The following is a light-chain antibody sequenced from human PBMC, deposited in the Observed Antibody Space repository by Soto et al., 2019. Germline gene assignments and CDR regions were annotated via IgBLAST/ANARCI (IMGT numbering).Light chain of an antibody. CDR3: ATWDVSLNGRV. Sequence: QSVLTQPPSVSGAPGQRVTISCTGSSSNIGAGYDVHWYQQLPGTAPKLLIYGNSNRPSGVPDRFSGSKSGTSASLAISGLQSEDEADYYCATWDVSLNGRVFGGETKVTVL. J-gene: IGLJ3*02. CDR1: SSNIGAGYD. V-gene: IGLV1-40*01. CDR2: GNS.